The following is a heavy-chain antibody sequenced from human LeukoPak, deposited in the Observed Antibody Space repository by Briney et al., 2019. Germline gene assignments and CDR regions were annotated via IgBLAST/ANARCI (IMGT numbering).Heavy chain of an antibody. J-gene: IGHJ4*02. CDR1: GGSISSSSYH. V-gene: IGHV4-39*01. D-gene: IGHD3-10*01. Sequence: PSETLSLTCSVSGGSISSSSYHWGWIRQSPGKGLEWIGSIYYSGSAYYNPSLKSRLTISVDTSKNQFSLKLSSVTAADTAVYYCARCISMVRGVIRPPDCWGQGTLVTVSS. CDR2: IYYSGSA. CDR3: ARCISMVRGVIRPPDC.